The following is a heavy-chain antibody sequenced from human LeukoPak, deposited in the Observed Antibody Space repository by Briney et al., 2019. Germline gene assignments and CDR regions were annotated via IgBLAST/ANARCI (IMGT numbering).Heavy chain of an antibody. Sequence: GGSLRLSCAASGFTFDDYGMSWVRQAPGKGLEWVSGINWNGGSTGYADSVKGRFTISRDNAKNSLYLQVNSLRAEDTAVYYCARVVSKYSSSSFYFDYWGQGTLVTVSS. V-gene: IGHV3-20*04. CDR2: INWNGGST. CDR1: GFTFDDYG. J-gene: IGHJ4*02. CDR3: ARVVSKYSSSSFYFDY. D-gene: IGHD6-6*01.